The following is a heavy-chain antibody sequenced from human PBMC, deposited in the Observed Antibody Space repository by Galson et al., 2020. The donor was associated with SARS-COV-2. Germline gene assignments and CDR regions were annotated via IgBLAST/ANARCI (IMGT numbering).Heavy chain of an antibody. V-gene: IGHV5-51*01. J-gene: IGHJ4*02. CDR3: ARHGASSGWYEGMDY. CDR2: IYPDDSYT. CDR1: GYSFTNYW. D-gene: IGHD6-19*01. Sequence: GESLKISCRTSGYSFTNYWIGWVRQVPGKGLEWMGIIYPDDSYTIYSPSFQGQVTISADKSISTAFLQWSSLKASDTAIYYCARHGASSGWYEGMDYWGQGTLVTVSS.